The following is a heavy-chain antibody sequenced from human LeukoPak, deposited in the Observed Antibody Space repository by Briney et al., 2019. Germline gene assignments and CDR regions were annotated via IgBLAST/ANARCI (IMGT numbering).Heavy chain of an antibody. CDR3: ARGYYGSGSYEDWFDP. CDR1: GFTFSSYD. V-gene: IGHV3-13*04. D-gene: IGHD3-10*01. CDR2: IGTAGDT. Sequence: GGSLRLSCAASGFTFSSYDMHWVRQATGKGLEWVSAIGTAGDTYYPGSVKGRFTISGENAKNSLYLQMNSLRAGDTAVYYCARGYYGSGSYEDWFDPWGQGTLVTVSS. J-gene: IGHJ5*02.